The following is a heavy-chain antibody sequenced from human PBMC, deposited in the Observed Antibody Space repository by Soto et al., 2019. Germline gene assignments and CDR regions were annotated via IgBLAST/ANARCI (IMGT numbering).Heavy chain of an antibody. J-gene: IGHJ4*02. CDR1: GGSISIGDHY. Sequence: QVQLQESGPGLVKPSQTLSLTCTVSGGSISIGDHYWSWIRHRPGKGLEWIGYIYYSGNTYYNPSLKSRIIMSVDTSKSQFSLGVSSVTAADTAIYYCAGFSSGEYGGNSGFVYWGQGTLVTVSS. V-gene: IGHV4-31*03. CDR2: IYYSGNT. D-gene: IGHD2-21*02. CDR3: AGFSSGEYGGNSGFVY.